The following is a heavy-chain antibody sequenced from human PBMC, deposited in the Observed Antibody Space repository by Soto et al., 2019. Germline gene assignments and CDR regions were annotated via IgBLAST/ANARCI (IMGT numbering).Heavy chain of an antibody. J-gene: IGHJ3*02. Sequence: GESLKISCKASGFRFTSYWIGWVRQIPGKGLEWMGIIYPGDSDTKYSPSFQGQVTISADKSITTAYLHWSSLKASDTAMYYCASSETSGYDAFHIWGQGTMVTVSS. CDR1: GFRFTSYW. V-gene: IGHV5-51*01. CDR3: ASSETSGYDAFHI. D-gene: IGHD3-22*01. CDR2: IYPGDSDT.